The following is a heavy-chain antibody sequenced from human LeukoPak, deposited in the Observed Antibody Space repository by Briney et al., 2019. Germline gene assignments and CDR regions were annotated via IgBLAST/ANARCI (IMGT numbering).Heavy chain of an antibody. D-gene: IGHD3-16*01. CDR1: GYTLTELS. J-gene: IGHJ6*02. CDR2: FDPEDGET. CDR3: ARGPLDYYYYGMDV. V-gene: IGHV1-24*01. Sequence: ASVKVSCKVSGYTLTELSMHWVRQAPGKGLEWMGGFDPEDGETIYAQKFQGRVTMTEDTSTDTAYMELSSLRSEDTAVYYCARGPLDYYYYGMDVWGQGTTVTVSS.